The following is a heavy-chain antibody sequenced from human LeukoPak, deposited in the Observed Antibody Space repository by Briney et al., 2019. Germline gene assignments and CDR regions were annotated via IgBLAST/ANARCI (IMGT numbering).Heavy chain of an antibody. CDR2: IFHSGIT. CDR3: GRNGAYYIDY. Sequence: SETLSLTCDVSCGSISSGNWWSWVRQPPGKGLEWIGEIFHSGITNYNPSLKSRVTISVDKSKNQFSLKLNSMTAADTAVYYCGRNGAYYIDYWGQGTLVTVSS. J-gene: IGHJ4*02. CDR1: CGSISSGNW. D-gene: IGHD3-10*01. V-gene: IGHV4-4*02.